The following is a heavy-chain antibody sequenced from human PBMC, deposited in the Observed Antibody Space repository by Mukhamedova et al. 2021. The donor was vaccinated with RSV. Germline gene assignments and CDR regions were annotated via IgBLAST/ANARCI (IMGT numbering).Heavy chain of an antibody. D-gene: IGHD6-19*01. J-gene: IGHJ4*02. CDR3: ARDHEVAGRMVDY. Sequence: VDSVKGRFTISRDNAKNSLYLQMNSLRAEDTAVYYCARDHEVAGRMVDYWGQETLLNV. V-gene: IGHV3-7*03.